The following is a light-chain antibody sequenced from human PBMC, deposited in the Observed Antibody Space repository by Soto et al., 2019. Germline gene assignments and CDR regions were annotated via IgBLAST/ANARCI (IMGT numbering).Light chain of an antibody. V-gene: IGLV1-40*01. CDR2: GNN. CDR1: SSNIGAGYD. Sequence: QSVLTQPPSVSGARGQRVTISCTGSSSNIGAGYDVHWYQQLPGTAPKLLIYGNNNRPSGVPDRFSGSKSGTSASLAITGLQAEDEADYYCQSYDSSLRTVFGGGTQLTVL. J-gene: IGLJ7*01. CDR3: QSYDSSLRTV.